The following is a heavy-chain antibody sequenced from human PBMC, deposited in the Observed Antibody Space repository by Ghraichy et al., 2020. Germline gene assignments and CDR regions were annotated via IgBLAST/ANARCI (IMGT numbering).Heavy chain of an antibody. CDR3: ARDLHGSGSYYTYYYYYMDV. CDR1: GFTFSSYW. D-gene: IGHD3-10*01. CDR2: INSDGSST. J-gene: IGHJ6*03. V-gene: IGHV3-74*01. Sequence: GGSLRLSCAASGFTFSSYWMHWVRQAPGKRLVWVSRINSDGSSTSYADSVKDRFTISRDNAKNTLYLQMNSLRAEDTAVYYCARDLHGSGSYYTYYYYYMDVWGKGTTVTVSS.